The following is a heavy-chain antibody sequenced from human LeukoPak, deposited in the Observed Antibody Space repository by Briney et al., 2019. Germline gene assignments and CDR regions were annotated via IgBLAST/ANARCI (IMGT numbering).Heavy chain of an antibody. CDR1: GFTFSDYW. CDR2: IKQYGSEK. Sequence: GGSLRLSCAASGFTFSDYWMSWVRQAPGKGLEWVANIKQYGSEKHYVDSVKGRFTISRDNAKNSLYLQMNSLRAEDTALYYCASALPADHFDYWGQGILVTVSS. J-gene: IGHJ4*02. CDR3: ASALPADHFDY. V-gene: IGHV3-7*01.